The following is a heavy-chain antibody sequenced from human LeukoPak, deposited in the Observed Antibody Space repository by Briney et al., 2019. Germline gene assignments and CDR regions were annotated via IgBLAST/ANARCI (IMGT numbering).Heavy chain of an antibody. Sequence: GASVKVSCKASGYTFTSYYMHWVRQAPGQGLEWMGIINPSGGSTSYAQKFQGRVTMTRDTSTSTVYMELSSLRSEDTAVYYCASLRYSSSWYSDYGMDVWGQGTTVTVSS. D-gene: IGHD6-13*01. CDR1: GYTFTSYY. CDR2: INPSGGST. CDR3: ASLRYSSSWYSDYGMDV. V-gene: IGHV1-46*01. J-gene: IGHJ6*02.